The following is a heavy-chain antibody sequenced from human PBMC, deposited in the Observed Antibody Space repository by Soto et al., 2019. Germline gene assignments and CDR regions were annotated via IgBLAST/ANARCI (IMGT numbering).Heavy chain of an antibody. V-gene: IGHV1-46*03. J-gene: IGHJ5*02. CDR1: GYNVTSYY. Sequence: QVQLVQSGAEVKKPGASVKVSCKASGYNVTSYYMHWVRQAPGQGLEWIGIINPSGAFTDYAEKVQCRVTMTSETSTRTVYMHRSSLRSEDTAVYYGARGLRDGGNAWGQGTLVTVSS. CDR2: INPSGAFT. CDR3: ARGLRDGGNA. D-gene: IGHD2-15*01.